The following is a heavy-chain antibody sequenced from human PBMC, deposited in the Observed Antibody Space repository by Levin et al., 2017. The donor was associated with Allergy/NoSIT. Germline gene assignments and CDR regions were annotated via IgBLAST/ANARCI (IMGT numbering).Heavy chain of an antibody. CDR1: GGSISSYY. Sequence: SETLSLTCTVSGGSISSYYWSWIRQPPGKGLEWIGYIYYSGSTNYNPSLKSRVTISVDTSKNQFSLKLSSVTAADTAVYYCARQFGSSWYQGDDAFDIWGQGTMVTVSS. CDR3: ARQFGSSWYQGDDAFDI. J-gene: IGHJ3*02. CDR2: IYYSGST. D-gene: IGHD6-13*01. V-gene: IGHV4-59*08.